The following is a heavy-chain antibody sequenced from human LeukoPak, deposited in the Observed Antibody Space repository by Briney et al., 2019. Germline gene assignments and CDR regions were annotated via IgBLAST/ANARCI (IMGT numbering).Heavy chain of an antibody. CDR1: GLTFSSYG. Sequence: GGSLRLSCAASGLTFSSYGMHWVRQAPGKGLEWVAVISYDGSNKYYADSVKGRFTISRDNSKNTLYLQMNSLRAEDTAVYYCAKANGYSYGYIDYWGQGTLVTVSS. V-gene: IGHV3-30*18. CDR2: ISYDGSNK. D-gene: IGHD5-18*01. CDR3: AKANGYSYGYIDY. J-gene: IGHJ4*02.